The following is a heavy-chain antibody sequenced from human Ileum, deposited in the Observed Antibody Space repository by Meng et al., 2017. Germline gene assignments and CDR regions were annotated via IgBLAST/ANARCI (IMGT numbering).Heavy chain of an antibody. CDR3: ARDGRGSGSYHKSIYHYGMDV. J-gene: IGHJ6*02. Sequence: GGSLRLSCAASGFTFSNYGMHWVRQAAGKGLEWVAVVWYDGSSKYYADSVKGRFTISRDNSKNRVDLQMNSLRAEDTAVYYCARDGRGSGSYHKSIYHYGMDVWGQGTTVTVSS. D-gene: IGHD3-10*01. CDR2: VWYDGSSK. CDR1: GFTFSNYG. V-gene: IGHV3-33*01.